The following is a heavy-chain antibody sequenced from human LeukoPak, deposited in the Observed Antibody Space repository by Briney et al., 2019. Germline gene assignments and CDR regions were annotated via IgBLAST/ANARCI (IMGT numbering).Heavy chain of an antibody. D-gene: IGHD6-13*01. Sequence: GGSLRLSCAASGFTSDDYAMHWVRQAPGKGLEWVSGISWNSGSIGYADSVKGRFTISRDNAKNSLYLQMNSLRAEDTALYYCAKDTGIAAAGTSAFDIWGQGTMVTVSP. J-gene: IGHJ3*02. CDR2: ISWNSGSI. CDR1: GFTSDDYA. CDR3: AKDTGIAAAGTSAFDI. V-gene: IGHV3-9*02.